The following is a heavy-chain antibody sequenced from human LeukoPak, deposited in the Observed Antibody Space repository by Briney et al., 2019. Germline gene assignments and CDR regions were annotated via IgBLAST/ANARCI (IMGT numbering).Heavy chain of an antibody. CDR3: ARDYYDSSGYYYYGMDV. Sequence: ASVKVSCKASGYTFTSYYMHWARQAPGQGLEWMGIINPSGGSTSYAQKFQGRVTMTRDTSTSTVYMELSSLRSEDTAVYYCARDYYDSSGYYYYGMDVWGQGTTVTVSS. J-gene: IGHJ6*02. CDR1: GYTFTSYY. CDR2: INPSGGST. D-gene: IGHD3-22*01. V-gene: IGHV1-46*01.